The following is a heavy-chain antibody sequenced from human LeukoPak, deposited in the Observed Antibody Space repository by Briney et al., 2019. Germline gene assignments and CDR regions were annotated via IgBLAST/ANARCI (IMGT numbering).Heavy chain of an antibody. CDR3: ARDRTVAVKGVYFDY. CDR1: GGSFSGYY. Sequence: PSETLSLTCAVYGGSFSGYYWSWIRQPPGKGLEWIGRIYTSGSTNYNPSLKSRVTMSVDTSKNQFSLKLSSVTAADTAVYYCARDRTVAVKGVYFDYWGQGTLVTVSS. D-gene: IGHD6-19*01. CDR2: IYTSGST. J-gene: IGHJ4*02. V-gene: IGHV4-59*10.